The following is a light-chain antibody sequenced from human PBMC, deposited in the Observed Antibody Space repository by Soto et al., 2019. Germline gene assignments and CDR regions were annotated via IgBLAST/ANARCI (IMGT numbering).Light chain of an antibody. V-gene: IGKV3-20*01. CDR3: HQYGTSPWT. J-gene: IGKJ1*01. Sequence: EIVLTQSPGTLSLSPGERATLSCRASQSVSSNYLAWYQQKPGQAPGLLIHGASSRATGIPDRFSGSGSGTDFTLTISRLEPEDFAVYYCHQYGTSPWTFGQGTKVEIK. CDR2: GAS. CDR1: QSVSSNY.